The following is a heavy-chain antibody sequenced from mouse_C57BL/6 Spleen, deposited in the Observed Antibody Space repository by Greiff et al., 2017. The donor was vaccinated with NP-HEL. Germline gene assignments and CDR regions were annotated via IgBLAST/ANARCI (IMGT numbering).Heavy chain of an antibody. CDR2: ISYDGSN. CDR3: ARDLKGVYFDY. J-gene: IGHJ2*01. CDR1: GYSITSGYY. D-gene: IGHD1-3*01. V-gene: IGHV3-6*01. Sequence: EVKLVESGPGLVKPSQSLSLTCSVTGYSITSGYYWNWIRQFPGNKLEWMGYISYDGSNNYNPSLKNRISITRDTSKNQFFLKLNSVTTEDTATYYCARDLKGVYFDYWGQGTTLTVSS.